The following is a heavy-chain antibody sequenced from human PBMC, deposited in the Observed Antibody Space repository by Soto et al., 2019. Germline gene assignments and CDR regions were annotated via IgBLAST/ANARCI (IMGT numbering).Heavy chain of an antibody. D-gene: IGHD3-3*01. CDR2: AKQDGSAK. Sequence: GGSLRLSCAAAGFTFTTYHMSWVRQAPGKGLEWVASAKQDGSAKDYVDSVKGRFTISRDNAKNSVYLQMNSLRAEDTAVYYCARWRGQQSEVDCWGQGTLVTVSS. CDR3: ARWRGQQSEVDC. CDR1: GFTFTTYH. V-gene: IGHV3-7*01. J-gene: IGHJ4*02.